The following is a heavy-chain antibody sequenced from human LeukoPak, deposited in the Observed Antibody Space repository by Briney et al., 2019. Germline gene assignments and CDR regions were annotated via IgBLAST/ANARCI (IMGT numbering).Heavy chain of an antibody. CDR3: ARETYYYDSSGYYSV. CDR2: IHTSGDT. J-gene: IGHJ4*02. Sequence: PGGSLRLSCAASGLTGSHNYVSWVRQAPGKGLEWVSAIHTSGDTCYADSVKDRFTISRDNSKNTLYLQMNSLRAEDTAVYYCARETYYYDSSGYYSVWGQGTLVTVSS. V-gene: IGHV3-53*01. CDR1: GLTGSHNY. D-gene: IGHD3-22*01.